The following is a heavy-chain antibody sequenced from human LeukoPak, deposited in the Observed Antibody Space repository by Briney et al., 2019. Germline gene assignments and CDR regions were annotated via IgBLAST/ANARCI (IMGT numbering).Heavy chain of an antibody. CDR2: IYYSGST. J-gene: IGHJ4*02. V-gene: IGHV4-39*01. D-gene: IGHD3-3*01. CDR3: ARYTDLIFGVVPQYYFDY. Sequence: PSETLSLTCTVSGGSISSSYYYWGWIRQPPGKGLEWIGSIYYSGSTYYNPSLKSRVTISVDTSKNQFSLKLRSVTAADTAVYYCARYTDLIFGVVPQYYFDYWGQGTLVTVSS. CDR1: GGSISSSYYY.